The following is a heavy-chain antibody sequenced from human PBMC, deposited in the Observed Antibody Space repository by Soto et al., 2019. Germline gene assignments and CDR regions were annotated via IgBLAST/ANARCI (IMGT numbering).Heavy chain of an antibody. CDR2: IYYSGST. CDR1: GGSISSYY. Sequence: PSETLSLTCTVSGGSISSYYWSWIRQPPGKGLEWIGYIYYSGSTNYNPSLKSRVTISVDTSKNQFSLKLSSVTAADTAVYYCARQLSSGYYLDWFDPWGQGTLVTVSS. V-gene: IGHV4-59*08. D-gene: IGHD3-22*01. J-gene: IGHJ5*02. CDR3: ARQLSSGYYLDWFDP.